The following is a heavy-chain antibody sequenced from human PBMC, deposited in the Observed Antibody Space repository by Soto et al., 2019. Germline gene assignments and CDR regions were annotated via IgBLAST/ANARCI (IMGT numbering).Heavy chain of an antibody. CDR1: GYTFSDYY. V-gene: IGHV1-2*02. J-gene: IGHJ5*02. D-gene: IGHD3-22*01. CDR3: ARDLSGYSNWFDP. CDR2: INPNSGNT. Sequence: QVQVEQSGAEVKKPGASVKVSCKTSGYTFSDYYMHWVRQAPGQGLEWMGWINPNSGNTDYAQKFRGRVTMTRDTSITTAYMERTSLRSDDTAIYYCARDLSGYSNWFDPWGQGTLVTVSS.